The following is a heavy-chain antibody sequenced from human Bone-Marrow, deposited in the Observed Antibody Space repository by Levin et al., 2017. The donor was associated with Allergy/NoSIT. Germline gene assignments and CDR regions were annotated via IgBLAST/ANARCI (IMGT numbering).Heavy chain of an antibody. D-gene: IGHD3-3*01. CDR3: ARDRSDFWSGLGDYYYGMDV. CDR2: IYYSGST. CDR1: GGSISSYY. V-gene: IGHV4-59*01. J-gene: IGHJ6*02. Sequence: PSETLSLTCTVSGGSISSYYWSWIRQPPGKGLEWIGYIYYSGSTNYNPSLKSRVTISVDTSKNQFSLKLSSVTAADTAVYYCARDRSDFWSGLGDYYYGMDVWGQGTTVTVSS.